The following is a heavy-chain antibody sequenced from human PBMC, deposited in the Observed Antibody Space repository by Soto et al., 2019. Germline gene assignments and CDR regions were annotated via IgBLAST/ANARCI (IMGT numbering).Heavy chain of an antibody. CDR3: AREDRFLEWLLRSYYYYYMDV. J-gene: IGHJ6*03. Sequence: LSPTLSLTCAISGDSFSINSAAWNWIRQSPSRGLEWLGRTYYRSKWYNDYAVSVKGRITINPDTSKNQFSLQLNSVTPEDTAVYYCAREDRFLEWLLRSYYYYYMDVWGKGTTVTVSS. V-gene: IGHV6-1*01. CDR1: GDSFSINSAA. CDR2: TYYRSKWYN. D-gene: IGHD3-3*01.